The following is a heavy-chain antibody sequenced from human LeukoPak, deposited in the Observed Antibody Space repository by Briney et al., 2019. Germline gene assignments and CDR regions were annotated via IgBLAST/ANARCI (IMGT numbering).Heavy chain of an antibody. CDR1: GFTFSSYG. Sequence: GGSLRLSCAASGFTFSSYGMHWVRQSPGKGLEWVAFIRYDGSNKYYADSVKGRFTISRDDSRNTLSLQMNSLRVEDTAVYYCARDLAWGAFDYWGQGILVAVSS. D-gene: IGHD7-27*01. J-gene: IGHJ4*02. V-gene: IGHV3-30*02. CDR2: IRYDGSNK. CDR3: ARDLAWGAFDY.